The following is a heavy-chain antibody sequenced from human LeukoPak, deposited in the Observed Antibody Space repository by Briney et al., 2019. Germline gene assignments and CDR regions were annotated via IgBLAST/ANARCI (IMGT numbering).Heavy chain of an antibody. CDR2: ISSSSGSI. J-gene: IGHJ4*01. Sequence: GGSLRLSCAASGFTFSNYNMNWVRQAPGKGLEWVSSISSSSGSIYYADSVKGRFTVSRDNAKDSVYLQMNSLRAEDSATYYCVREGFYFFDFWGQGTLVTVSS. V-gene: IGHV3-21*01. CDR1: GFTFSNYN. CDR3: VREGFYFFDF.